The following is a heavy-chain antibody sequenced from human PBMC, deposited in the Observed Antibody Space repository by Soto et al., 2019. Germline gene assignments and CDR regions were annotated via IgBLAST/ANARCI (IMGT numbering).Heavy chain of an antibody. CDR1: GFTFDDYA. CDR3: AKSVAGFWSGYYLPHYYYYMDV. CDR2: ISWNSGSI. D-gene: IGHD3-3*01. V-gene: IGHV3-9*01. Sequence: SLRLSCAASGFTFDDYAMHWVRQAPGKGLEWVSGISWNSGSIGYADSVKGRFTISRDNAKNSLYLQMNSLRAEDTALYYCAKSVAGFWSGYYLPHYYYYMDVWGKGTKVTVSS. J-gene: IGHJ6*03.